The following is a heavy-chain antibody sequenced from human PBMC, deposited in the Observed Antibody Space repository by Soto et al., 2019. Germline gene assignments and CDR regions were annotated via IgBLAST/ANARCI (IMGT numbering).Heavy chain of an antibody. D-gene: IGHD3-10*01. Sequence: SETLSLTCAVYGGSFSGYYWSWIRQPPGKGLEWIGEINHSGSTNYNPSLKSRVTISVDTSKNQFSLKLSSVTAADMAVYYCARGTYRENHRFDPWGQGTLVTVSS. CDR3: ARGTYRENHRFDP. CDR2: INHSGST. J-gene: IGHJ5*02. V-gene: IGHV4-34*01. CDR1: GGSFSGYY.